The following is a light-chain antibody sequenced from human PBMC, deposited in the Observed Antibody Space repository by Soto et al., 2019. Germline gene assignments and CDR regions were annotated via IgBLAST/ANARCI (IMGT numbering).Light chain of an antibody. CDR2: GDS. J-gene: IGKJ2*01. Sequence: EVVLTQSPVTLSMSPGERATLSCRASQSVSNNLAWYQQKPGQAPRLLIYGDSTRATGVPARFSGSGSGTEFTLTIAGPQSEDIAIYYCHQYNHWPPLYSFGQGTRLEIK. CDR3: HQYNHWPPLYS. V-gene: IGKV3-15*01. CDR1: QSVSNN.